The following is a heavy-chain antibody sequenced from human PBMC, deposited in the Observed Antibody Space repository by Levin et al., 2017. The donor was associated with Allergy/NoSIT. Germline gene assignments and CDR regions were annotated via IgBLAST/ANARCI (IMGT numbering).Heavy chain of an antibody. CDR2: ITGSGDST. J-gene: IGHJ5*02. CDR3: AKGYCHGGTCYSGWFDP. CDR1: GFPFGSYA. Sequence: LSLTCAASGFPFGSYAMSWVRQAPGKGLEWVSAITGSGDSTHYSDSVKGRFTISRDNSKNTLYLQMNSLRAEDTAAYYCAKGYCHGGTCYSGWFDPWGQGTQVTVSS. V-gene: IGHV3-23*01. D-gene: IGHD2-15*01.